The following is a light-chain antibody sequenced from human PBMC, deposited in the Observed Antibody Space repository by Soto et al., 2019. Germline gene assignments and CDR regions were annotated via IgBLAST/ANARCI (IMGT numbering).Light chain of an antibody. CDR3: QQYNNWHPVT. J-gene: IGKJ1*01. CDR1: QSVSSN. CDR2: GAS. Sequence: EIVMTQSPATLSVSPGERATLSCRASQSVSSNLAWYQQKPGRAPRLLIYGASTRATGIPARFSGSGSGTECTLTISSLQCADFAVYKCQQYNNWHPVTFGQGTKLELK. V-gene: IGKV3-15*01.